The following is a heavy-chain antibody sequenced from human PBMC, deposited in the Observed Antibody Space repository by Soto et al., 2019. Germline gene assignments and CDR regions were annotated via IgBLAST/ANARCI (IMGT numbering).Heavy chain of an antibody. CDR3: AREGVDYGDYVCLDY. V-gene: IGHV1-18*01. D-gene: IGHD4-17*01. CDR2: ISAYNGNT. CDR1: GYTFTSYG. Sequence: QVQLVQSGAEVKKPGASVKVSCKASGYTFTSYGISWVRQAPGQGLEWMGWISAYNGNTNYAQKLQGRVTMTPDTATSTAYMELRSLRSDDSAVYYCAREGVDYGDYVCLDYWGQGTLVTVSS. J-gene: IGHJ4*02.